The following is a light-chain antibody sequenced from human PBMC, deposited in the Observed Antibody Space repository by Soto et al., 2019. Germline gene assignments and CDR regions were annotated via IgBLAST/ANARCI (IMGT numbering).Light chain of an antibody. V-gene: IGKV1-5*01. J-gene: IGKJ5*01. Sequence: DIQMPHSPSTLAAFVGDRVSITGRASQNISRWLAWYQQKPGKAPKLLIYDGSTLEIGVPSRFSGSGSGTNFTLTISSLQPEDFATYFCQQNYDTPITFGQGTRLEIK. CDR2: DGS. CDR3: QQNYDTPIT. CDR1: QNISRW.